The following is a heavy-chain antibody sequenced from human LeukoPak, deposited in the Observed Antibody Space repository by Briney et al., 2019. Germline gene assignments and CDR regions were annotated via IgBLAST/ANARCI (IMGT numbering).Heavy chain of an antibody. CDR2: IFHSGST. J-gene: IGHJ5*01. Sequence: PSETLSLTCTVSGGSISSDDYYWSWIRQPPGQGLEWIGYIFHSGSTYYNPSLKSRVTVSVDTSKNQFSLKLISVTAADTAVYYCARERKGFCDSWGQGTLVTVSS. CDR1: GGSISSDDYY. V-gene: IGHV4-30-4*01. CDR3: ARERKGFCDS. D-gene: IGHD2-15*01.